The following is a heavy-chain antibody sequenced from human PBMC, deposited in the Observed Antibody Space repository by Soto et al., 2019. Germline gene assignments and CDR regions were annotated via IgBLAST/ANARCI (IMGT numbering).Heavy chain of an antibody. CDR3: AKEMYPRTVLDSSSPWGDY. J-gene: IGHJ4*02. CDR2: VSYDGSYE. D-gene: IGHD6-6*01. CDR1: GFTFSDYG. Sequence: QVQLVESGGGVAQPGRSLRLSCAVSGFTFSDYGMHWVRQAPGKGLEWVAVVSYDGSYEYYADSVKGRFTVSRDLSGNTLCLQMNSLRLEDTAVYFCAKEMYPRTVLDSSSPWGDYWGQGTLVAVSS. V-gene: IGHV3-30*18.